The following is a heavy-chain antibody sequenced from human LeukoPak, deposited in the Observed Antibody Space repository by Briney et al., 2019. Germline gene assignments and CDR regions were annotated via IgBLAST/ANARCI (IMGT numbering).Heavy chain of an antibody. CDR3: AKEDRGPLEMTTTKGLDY. J-gene: IGHJ4*02. Sequence: GGSLRLSCAASRFTFNNYGMHWVRQAPGKGLEWVAFIRYDGNDKYYADSVKGRFTFSGDNSKNTMYLQRNSLRAEDTAVYYCAKEDRGPLEMTTTKGLDYWGQGTLVTVSS. CDR2: IRYDGNDK. D-gene: IGHD5-24*01. CDR1: RFTFNNYG. V-gene: IGHV3-30*02.